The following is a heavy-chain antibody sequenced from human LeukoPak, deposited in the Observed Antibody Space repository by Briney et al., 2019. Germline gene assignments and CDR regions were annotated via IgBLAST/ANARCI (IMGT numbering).Heavy chain of an antibody. J-gene: IGHJ4*02. D-gene: IGHD3/OR15-3a*01. CDR1: GFTFNNYG. CDR3: ARVLDWRFDY. V-gene: IGHV3-21*05. Sequence: GGSLRLSCAASGFTFNNYGMHWVRQAPGKGLEWVSYISSSSSYTNYADSVKGRFTISRDNAKNSLYLQMSSLRAEDTAVYYCARVLDWRFDYWGQGTLVTVSS. CDR2: ISSSSSYT.